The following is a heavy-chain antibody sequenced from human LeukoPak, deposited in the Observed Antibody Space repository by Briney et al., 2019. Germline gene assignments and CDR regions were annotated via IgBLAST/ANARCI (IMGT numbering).Heavy chain of an antibody. CDR1: GFTFSSSA. J-gene: IGHJ4*02. D-gene: IGHD1-26*01. CDR3: AKDRAILAHFDY. CDR2: ISNNGGYT. V-gene: IGHV3-23*01. Sequence: SGGSLRLSCAASGFTFSSSAMSWVRQAPGKGLEWVSAISNNGGYTYYADSVQGRFTISRDNSKSTLCLQMNSLRAEDTAVYYCAKDRAILAHFDYWGQGTLVTVSS.